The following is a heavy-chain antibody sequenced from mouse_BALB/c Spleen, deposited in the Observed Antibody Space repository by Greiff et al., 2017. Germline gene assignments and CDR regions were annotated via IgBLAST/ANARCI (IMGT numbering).Heavy chain of an antibody. Sequence: EVQLKESGPGLVKPSQSLSLTCTVTGYSITSVYAWNWIRQFPGNKLEWMGYISYSGSTSYNPSLKSRISITRDTSKNQFFLQLNSVTTEDTATYYCARGTTGDYWGQGTTLTVSS. CDR3: ARGTTGDY. D-gene: IGHD1-1*01. CDR2: ISYSGST. V-gene: IGHV3-2*02. J-gene: IGHJ2*01. CDR1: GYSITSVYA.